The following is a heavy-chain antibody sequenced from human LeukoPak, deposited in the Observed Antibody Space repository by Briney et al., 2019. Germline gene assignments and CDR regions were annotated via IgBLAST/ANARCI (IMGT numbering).Heavy chain of an antibody. V-gene: IGHV4-59*01. CDR2: VYYSGRT. CDR3: ARTFSESYYYYGMDV. Sequence: SETLSLTCTVSGGSISSYYWTWIRQPPGKGLEWIGYVYYSGRTNYNPSLKSRVTISVDTSKNQFSLKLSSVTAADTAVYYCARTFSESYYYYGMDVWGQGTTVTVSS. D-gene: IGHD1-26*01. J-gene: IGHJ6*02. CDR1: GGSISSYY.